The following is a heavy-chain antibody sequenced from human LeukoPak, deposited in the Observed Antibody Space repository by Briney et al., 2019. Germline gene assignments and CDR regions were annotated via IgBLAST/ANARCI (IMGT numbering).Heavy chain of an antibody. D-gene: IGHD3-22*01. Sequence: ASVKVSCKASGYTFIAYYTHWVRQAPGHGLEWMGWINPNSGGTNYAQKFQGRVTMTRDTSISTAYMELSRLRSDDTAVYYCARDFYYDSSGYYDLDLWYFDYWGQGTLVTVSS. V-gene: IGHV1-2*02. CDR3: ARDFYYDSSGYYDLDLWYFDY. CDR2: INPNSGGT. CDR1: GYTFIAYY. J-gene: IGHJ4*02.